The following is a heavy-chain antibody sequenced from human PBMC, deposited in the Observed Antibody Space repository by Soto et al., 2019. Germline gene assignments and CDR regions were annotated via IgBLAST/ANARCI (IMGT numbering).Heavy chain of an antibody. Sequence: QVQLQESGPGLVKPSETLSLTCTVSGGSITNYYCSWFRQPPGKGLEWIGYINYDGYSAYNLSLKRRVTRSMDASKTQFSLMLESVTATDTAVYYCERHGFGPLHGLVDVWGPGTTVIVSS. J-gene: IGHJ6*02. D-gene: IGHD3-10*01. CDR3: ERHGFGPLHGLVDV. CDR1: GGSITNYY. V-gene: IGHV4-59*08. CDR2: INYDGYS.